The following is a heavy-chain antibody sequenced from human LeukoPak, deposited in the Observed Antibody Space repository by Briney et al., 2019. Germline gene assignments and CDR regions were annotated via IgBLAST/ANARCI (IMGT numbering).Heavy chain of an antibody. D-gene: IGHD5-12*01. CDR1: GASTSHFY. Sequence: SETLSLSCTVSGASTSHFYWNWIRQPPGKGLEWIGYMHNSGNSKHSPSLKSRVTISIDTSKNQFSLQLTSVTAADTALYFCARSAGWLRNAFDIWGQGTLVIVSS. J-gene: IGHJ3*02. V-gene: IGHV4-59*01. CDR3: ARSAGWLRNAFDI. CDR2: MHNSGNS.